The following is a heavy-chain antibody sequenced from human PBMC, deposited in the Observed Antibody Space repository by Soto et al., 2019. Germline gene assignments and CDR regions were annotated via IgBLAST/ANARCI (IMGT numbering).Heavy chain of an antibody. CDR2: IYSGGST. CDR3: ASNRWDV. D-gene: IGHD4-17*01. V-gene: IGHV3-53*01. CDR1: GFTVISNY. J-gene: IGHJ6*02. Sequence: EVQLVESGGGLIQPGGSLRLSCAASGFTVISNYMSWVRQAPGKGLEWDSVIYSGGSTDYADSVKGRFTISRENSKNTLYLQMNILRPEDTAVYYCASNRWDVWGQGTTVTVSS.